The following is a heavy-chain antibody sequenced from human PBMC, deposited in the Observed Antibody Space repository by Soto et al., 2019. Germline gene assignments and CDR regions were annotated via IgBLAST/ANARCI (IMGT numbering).Heavy chain of an antibody. CDR2: INSDASST. Sequence: EVQLVESGGGLVQPGGSLRLSCAASGFNFSTYWMHWVRQAPGKGLVWVSRINSDASSTAYADSVKGRFTISRDNPKNTLYLQMNSLRAEDTAVYYWGSDSGKKRGIDVGGQGTLVTVSS. V-gene: IGHV3-74*01. D-gene: IGHD3-10*01. J-gene: IGHJ4*02. CDR1: GFNFSTYW. CDR3: GSDSGKKRGIDV.